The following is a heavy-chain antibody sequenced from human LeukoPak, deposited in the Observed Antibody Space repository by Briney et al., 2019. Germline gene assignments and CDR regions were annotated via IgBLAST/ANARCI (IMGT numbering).Heavy chain of an antibody. J-gene: IGHJ4*02. D-gene: IGHD6-13*01. CDR1: GFTFSSYG. Sequence: GGSLRLSCAASGFTFSSYGMHWVRQAPGKGLEWVSAITGSGGSTYYADSVKGRFTISRDNSKNTLYLQMNSLRAEDTAVYYCARERYSSSWYGFLNYWGQGTLVTASS. CDR2: ITGSGGST. CDR3: ARERYSSSWYGFLNY. V-gene: IGHV3-NL1*01.